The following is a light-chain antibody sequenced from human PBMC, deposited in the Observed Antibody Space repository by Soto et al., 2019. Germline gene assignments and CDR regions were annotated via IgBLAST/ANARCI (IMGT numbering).Light chain of an antibody. CDR2: EVN. CDR3: CSYAGNRRV. J-gene: IGLJ3*02. Sequence: QSALTQPASVSGSPGQSITISCTGTYNLVSWYQQHPDKAPKLMIFEVNKRPSGVSYRFSGSKSGNTASLTISALQAEDEADYFCCSYAGNRRVFGGGTKLTVL. V-gene: IGLV2-23*02. CDR1: YNL.